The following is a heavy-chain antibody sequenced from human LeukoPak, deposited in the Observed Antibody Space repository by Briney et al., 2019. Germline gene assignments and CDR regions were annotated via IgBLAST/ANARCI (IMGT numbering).Heavy chain of an antibody. CDR3: ARRAYCGGDCYSPFFGSFDI. CDR2: IYHGDSDT. V-gene: IGHV5-51*01. D-gene: IGHD2-21*02. CDR1: GSSFTSYW. J-gene: IGHJ3*02. Sequence: GESLKISCKGPGSSFTSYWIGWVRQLPGKGLEWMGIIYHGDSDTRYSPSLQGQVTISADKSISTAYLQWSSLKASDTAMYYCARRAYCGGDCYSPFFGSFDIWGQGTMVTVSS.